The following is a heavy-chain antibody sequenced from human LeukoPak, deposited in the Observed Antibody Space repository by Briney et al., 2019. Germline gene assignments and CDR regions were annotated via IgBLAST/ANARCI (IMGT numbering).Heavy chain of an antibody. CDR1: GGSISSGSYY. Sequence: SQTLSLTCTVSGGSISSGSYYWSWIRQPAGKGLEWIGRIYTSGSTNYNPSLKSRVTISVDTSKNQFSLKVNSVTAADTAVYYCARDAGHQLSRRNYYAMDVWGQGTTVTVSS. CDR2: IYTSGST. J-gene: IGHJ6*02. CDR3: ARDAGHQLSRRNYYAMDV. V-gene: IGHV4-61*02. D-gene: IGHD2-2*01.